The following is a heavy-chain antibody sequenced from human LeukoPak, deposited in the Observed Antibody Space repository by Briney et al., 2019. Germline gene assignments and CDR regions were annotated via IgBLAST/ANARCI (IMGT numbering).Heavy chain of an antibody. Sequence: GGSLRLSCAASGFTFSSYSMSWVRQAPGKGLEWVSSISSSSSYIYYADSVKGRFTISRDIAKNSLYLQMNSLRAEDTAVYYCASGQPKGSIAVAGEKYYMDVWGKGTTVTVSS. D-gene: IGHD6-19*01. CDR2: ISSSSSYI. CDR3: ASGQPKGSIAVAGEKYYMDV. CDR1: GFTFSSYS. J-gene: IGHJ6*03. V-gene: IGHV3-21*01.